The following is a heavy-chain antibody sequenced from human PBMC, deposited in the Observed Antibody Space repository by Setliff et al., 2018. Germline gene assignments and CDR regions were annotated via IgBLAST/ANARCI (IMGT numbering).Heavy chain of an antibody. CDR3: ARDVPLTTVTKNYFGP. J-gene: IGHJ5*02. CDR2: ISYDGFKI. CDR1: GFTLRNSG. Sequence: GGSLRLSCAASGFTLRNSGMHWVRQAPGRGLEWVTFISYDGFKIYYAESVKGRFTVFRDNSKNTLYLQMSSLRADDAAMYYCARDVPLTTVTKNYFGPWGQGTLVTVSS. D-gene: IGHD4-17*01. V-gene: IGHV3-30*03.